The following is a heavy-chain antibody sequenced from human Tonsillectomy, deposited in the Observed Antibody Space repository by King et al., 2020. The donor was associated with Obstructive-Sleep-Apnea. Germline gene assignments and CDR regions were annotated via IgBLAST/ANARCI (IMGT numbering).Heavy chain of an antibody. CDR1: GFTFSSYG. D-gene: IGHD1-26*01. Sequence: VQLVESGGGVVQPGRSLRLSCAASGFTFSSYGMHWVRQAPGKGLEWVAFIRYDGSNKYYADSVKGRFTISRDNSKNTLYLQMNSLRAEDTAVYYWSKAIVGATGYYFDYWGQGTLVTVSS. CDR2: IRYDGSNK. J-gene: IGHJ4*02. CDR3: SKAIVGATGYYFDY. V-gene: IGHV3-30*02.